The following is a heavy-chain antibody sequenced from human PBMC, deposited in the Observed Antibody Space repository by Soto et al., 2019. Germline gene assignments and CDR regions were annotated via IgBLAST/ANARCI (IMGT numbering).Heavy chain of an antibody. Sequence: SETLSLTCTVSGDSISGSYWWSWVRQPPGKGLEWIGEVSQSGNTNYNPSLMSRLTISVDKSKNQFSLRLTYVTAADTGIYYCAREVPGLREVNRNWFDPWGQGTLVTLSS. V-gene: IGHV4-4*02. J-gene: IGHJ5*02. CDR1: GDSISGSYW. CDR3: AREVPGLREVNRNWFDP. CDR2: VSQSGNT. D-gene: IGHD3-10*01.